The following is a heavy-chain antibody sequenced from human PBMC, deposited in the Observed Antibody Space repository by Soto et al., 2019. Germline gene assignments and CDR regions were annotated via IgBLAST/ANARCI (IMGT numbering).Heavy chain of an antibody. Sequence: ASVKVSCKASGYRFVEYYIHWVRQAPGQGLEWMGIINPSGGSTSYAQKFQGRVTMTRDTSTSTVYMELSSLRSEDTAVYYCARDLGPLDYYDSSKPQYYFDYWGQGTLVTVSS. CDR3: ARDLGPLDYYDSSKPQYYFDY. CDR1: GYRFVEYY. V-gene: IGHV1-46*01. CDR2: INPSGGST. J-gene: IGHJ4*02. D-gene: IGHD3-22*01.